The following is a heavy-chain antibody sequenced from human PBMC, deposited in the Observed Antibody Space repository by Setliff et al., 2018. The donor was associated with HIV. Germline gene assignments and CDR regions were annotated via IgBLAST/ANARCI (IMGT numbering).Heavy chain of an antibody. CDR2: INHSGST. D-gene: IGHD6-13*01. CDR3: ARIGSGWSVGWFDP. CDR1: GGSFSGYY. V-gene: IGHV4-34*01. Sequence: SETLSLTCAVYGGSFSGYYWSWIRQPPGKGLEWIGEINHSGSTNCNPSLKSRATISIDTSKNQLSLKLRSVTAADTAVYYCARIGSGWSVGWFDPWGQGTLVTVSS. J-gene: IGHJ5*02.